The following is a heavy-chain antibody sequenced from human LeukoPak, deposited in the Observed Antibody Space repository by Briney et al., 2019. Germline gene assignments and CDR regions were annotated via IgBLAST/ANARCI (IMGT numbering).Heavy chain of an antibody. J-gene: IGHJ6*02. CDR1: GYTFSGYY. D-gene: IGHD1-7*01. CDR2: INPNSGGT. Sequence: EASVKVSCKASGYTFSGYYMHWVRQAPGQGLEWMGWINPNSGGTNYAQKFQGRVTMTRDTSISTAYMELSRLRSDDTAVYYCARGIGTTYYYYYGMDVWGQGTTVTVSS. CDR3: ARGIGTTYYYYYGMDV. V-gene: IGHV1-2*02.